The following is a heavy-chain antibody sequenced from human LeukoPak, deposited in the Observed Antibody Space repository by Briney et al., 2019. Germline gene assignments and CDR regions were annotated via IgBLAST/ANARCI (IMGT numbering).Heavy chain of an antibody. V-gene: IGHV1-69*13. CDR1: GYTFTGYY. J-gene: IGHJ4*02. Sequence: GASVKVSCKASGYTFTGYYMHWVRQAPGQGLEWMGWIIPIFGTANYAQKFQGRVTITADESTSTAYMELSSLRSEDTAVYYCARRRGSGSYYIDWGQGTLVTVSS. CDR3: ARRRGSGSYYID. D-gene: IGHD3-10*01. CDR2: IIPIFGTA.